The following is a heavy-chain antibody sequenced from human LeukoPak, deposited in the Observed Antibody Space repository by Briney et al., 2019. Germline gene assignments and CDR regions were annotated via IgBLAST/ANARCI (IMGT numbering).Heavy chain of an antibody. CDR3: ARWYYYDSSGYYYGMDV. D-gene: IGHD3-22*01. CDR1: GGSIRSSYYY. J-gene: IGHJ6*02. CDR2: IYDSGST. V-gene: IGHV4-39*01. Sequence: SETLSLTCTVSGGSIRSSYYYWGWIRQPPGKGLEWIGSIYDSGSTYYNPSLKSRVTISVDTSKNQFSLKLNSVTAADAAVYYCARWYYYDSSGYYYGMDVWGQGTTVTVSS.